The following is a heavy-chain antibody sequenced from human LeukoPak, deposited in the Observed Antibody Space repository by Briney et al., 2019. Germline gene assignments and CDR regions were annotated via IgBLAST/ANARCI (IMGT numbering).Heavy chain of an antibody. V-gene: IGHV3-9*01. J-gene: IGHJ4*02. D-gene: IGHD3-16*01. CDR2: ISWNSGSI. CDR1: GFTFDDYA. CDR3: AGLGGKDV. Sequence: PGRSLRLSCAASGFTFDDYAMHWVRQAPGKGLEWVSGISWNSGSIGYADSVKGRFTISRDNAKNSLYLQMNSLRAEDTALYYCAGLGGKDVWGQGTLVTVSS.